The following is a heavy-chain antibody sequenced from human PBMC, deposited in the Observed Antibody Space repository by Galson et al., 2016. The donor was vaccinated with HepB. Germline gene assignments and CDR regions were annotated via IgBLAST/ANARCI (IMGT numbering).Heavy chain of an antibody. Sequence: SVKVSCKASEYTFSNYDINWVRQATGQGPEYMGWINPRSGNTGYAQKFQDRVTMTRNTAITTAYMELSSLTSEDTAVYYCARETRGGTISKVMDVWGQGTTVTVS. V-gene: IGHV1-8*01. J-gene: IGHJ6*02. CDR1: EYTFSNYD. D-gene: IGHD2-15*01. CDR2: INPRSGNT. CDR3: ARETRGGTISKVMDV.